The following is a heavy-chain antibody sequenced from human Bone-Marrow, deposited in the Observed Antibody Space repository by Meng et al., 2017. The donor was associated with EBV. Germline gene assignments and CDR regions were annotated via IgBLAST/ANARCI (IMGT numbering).Heavy chain of an antibody. J-gene: IGHJ4*02. Sequence: VHVVELGAELKKPAASVKGSCTASGYTFTSYAMNWVRQAPGQGLEWMGWINTNTGNPTYAQGFTGRFVFSLDTSVSTAYLQISSLKAEDTAVYYCAREAPDGYNPMPPVYWGQGTLVTVSS. D-gene: IGHD5-24*01. CDR3: AREAPDGYNPMPPVY. V-gene: IGHV7-4-1*02. CDR1: GYTFTSYA. CDR2: INTNTGNP.